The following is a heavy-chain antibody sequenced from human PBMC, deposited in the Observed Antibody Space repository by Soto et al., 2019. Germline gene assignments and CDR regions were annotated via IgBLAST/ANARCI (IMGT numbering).Heavy chain of an antibody. CDR2: IYYSGST. Sequence: SETLSLTCTVSGGSISSYYWSWIRQPPGKGLEWIGYIYYSGSTYYNPSLKGRVTISVDTSKNQFSLKLSSATAADTAVYYCALRLGDPGRLYFDYWGQGTLVTVSS. CDR1: GGSISSYY. V-gene: IGHV4-59*06. D-gene: IGHD3-16*01. J-gene: IGHJ4*02. CDR3: ALRLGDPGRLYFDY.